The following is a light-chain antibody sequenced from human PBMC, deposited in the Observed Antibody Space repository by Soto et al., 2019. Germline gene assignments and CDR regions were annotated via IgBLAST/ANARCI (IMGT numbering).Light chain of an antibody. Sequence: QSVLTQSPSASGTPGQRVTISCSEGSSNIGGNTVNWYQQLPGTAPKLLIYSNNQRPSGVPDRFSGSQSGTSASLAISGLQSEDEAHYYCAAWDDSLNGYVFGTGTNVTL. CDR3: AAWDDSLNGYV. CDR1: SSNIGGNT. V-gene: IGLV1-44*01. J-gene: IGLJ1*01. CDR2: SNN.